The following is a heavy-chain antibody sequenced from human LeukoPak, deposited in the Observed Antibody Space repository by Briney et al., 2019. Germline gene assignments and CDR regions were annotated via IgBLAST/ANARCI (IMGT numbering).Heavy chain of an antibody. CDR2: ISVSGGST. V-gene: IGHV3-23*01. D-gene: IGHD3-10*01. Sequence: SGGSLRLSSAASGFTFSSYAMSRVPQAQGEGLEWGSAISVSGGSTYYTDSVKGRFTISRDNSTNTLYLHMNSLRAEDTAVYYCAKDQGYMVRGWGQGTLVTVSS. J-gene: IGHJ4*02. CDR3: AKDQGYMVRG. CDR1: GFTFSSYA.